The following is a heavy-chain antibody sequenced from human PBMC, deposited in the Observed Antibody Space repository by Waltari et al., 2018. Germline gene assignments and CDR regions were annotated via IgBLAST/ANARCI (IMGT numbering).Heavy chain of an antibody. J-gene: IGHJ3*02. CDR3: ARWRRSFDI. CDR2: INHSGSI. Sequence: QVQLQQWGAGLLKPSETLSLTCAVYGGSFSGYYWSWIRQPPGKGLEWIGEINHSGSINYNPSLNGLVTISVATSKNQFSLKLSSVTAADTAVYYCARWRRSFDIWGQGTMVTVSS. CDR1: GGSFSGYY. V-gene: IGHV4-34*01.